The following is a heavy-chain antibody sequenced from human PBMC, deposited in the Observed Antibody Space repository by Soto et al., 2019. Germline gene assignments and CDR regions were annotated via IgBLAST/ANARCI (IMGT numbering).Heavy chain of an antibody. Sequence: VESLKISCKGSGYSLSSYWIAWVRQMPWKGLEWMGIISPGDSDTKYSQSFQGQVTISADKSITTAYLQWNSLKASDTAMYYCARHATYYDILAGYYFDYWGQGTPVTVSS. J-gene: IGHJ4*02. D-gene: IGHD3-9*01. V-gene: IGHV5-51*01. CDR1: GYSLSSYW. CDR3: ARHATYYDILAGYYFDY. CDR2: ISPGDSDT.